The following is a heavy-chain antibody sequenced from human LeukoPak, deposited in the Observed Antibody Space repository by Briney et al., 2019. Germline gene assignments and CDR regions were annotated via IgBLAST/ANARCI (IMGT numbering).Heavy chain of an antibody. J-gene: IGHJ3*02. Sequence: ASVKVSCKASGYTFTSYYIHWVRQAPGQGLEWMGIINPSGGSTSYAQKFQGRVTMTRDTSTRTVYMELSSLGSEDTAVYYCARIMSSGSYSGAFDIWGQGTMVTVSS. CDR1: GYTFTSYY. V-gene: IGHV1-46*01. D-gene: IGHD1-26*01. CDR3: ARIMSSGSYSGAFDI. CDR2: INPSGGST.